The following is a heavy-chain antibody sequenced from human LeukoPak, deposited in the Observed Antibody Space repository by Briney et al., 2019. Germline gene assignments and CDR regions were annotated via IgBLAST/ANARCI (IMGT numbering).Heavy chain of an antibody. CDR2: INPNSGGT. J-gene: IGHJ6*03. CDR3: ARAGGGVTFYYYYYMDV. V-gene: IGHV1-2*06. D-gene: IGHD1-26*01. CDR1: GYTFTGYY. Sequence: ASVKVSCKASGYTFTGYYMHWVRQAPGQGLEWMGRINPNSGGTNYAQKFLGRVTMTRDTSISTAYMELSRLRSDDTAVYYCARAGGGVTFYYYYYMDVWGKGTTVTVSS.